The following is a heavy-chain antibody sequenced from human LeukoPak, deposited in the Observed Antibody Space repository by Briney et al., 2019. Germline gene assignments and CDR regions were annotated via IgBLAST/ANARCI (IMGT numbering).Heavy chain of an antibody. D-gene: IGHD6-19*01. CDR2: ISGSGGNT. Sequence: GGSLRLSCAASGFTFSSFAMSWVRQAPGKGREWVLGISGSGGNTYYADSVKGRFTISRDNSKNTLNLQMNSLRAEDTAVYYCAKASSGWEFDYWGQGALVTVSS. CDR1: GFTFSSFA. J-gene: IGHJ4*02. V-gene: IGHV3-23*01. CDR3: AKASSGWEFDY.